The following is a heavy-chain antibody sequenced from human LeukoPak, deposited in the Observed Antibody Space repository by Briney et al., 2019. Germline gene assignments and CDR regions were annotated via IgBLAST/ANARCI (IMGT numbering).Heavy chain of an antibody. CDR2: IKQDGSEK. Sequence: SGGSLRLSCAASGFTFSSYWMSWVRQAPGEGVGWVANIKQDGSEKYYVDSVKRRFTISRDNAKNSLYLQVNSLRAEHRAVYYCARDFFWTYYYGSGSYIDYWGQGTLVTVSS. CDR1: GFTFSSYW. J-gene: IGHJ4*02. D-gene: IGHD3-10*01. V-gene: IGHV3-7*01. CDR3: ARDFFWTYYYGSGSYIDY.